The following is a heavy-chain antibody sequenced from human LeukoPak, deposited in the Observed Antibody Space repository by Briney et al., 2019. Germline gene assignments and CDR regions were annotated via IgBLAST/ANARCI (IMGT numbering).Heavy chain of an antibody. Sequence: PGGSLRLSCAASGFTFSSYAMHWVRQAPGKGLEWVAVISYDGSNKYYADSVKGRFTISRDNSKNTLYLQMNSLRAEDTAVYYCARDHMYYYGSGSTSFDYWGQGTLVTVSS. CDR3: ARDHMYYYGSGSTSFDY. V-gene: IGHV3-30-3*01. D-gene: IGHD3-10*01. CDR1: GFTFSSYA. J-gene: IGHJ4*02. CDR2: ISYDGSNK.